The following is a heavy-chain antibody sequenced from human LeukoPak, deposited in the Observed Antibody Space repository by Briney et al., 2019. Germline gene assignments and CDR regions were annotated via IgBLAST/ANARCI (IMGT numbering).Heavy chain of an antibody. CDR2: INPNSGGT. Sequence: ASVKVSCKASGYTFTGYYMHWVRQAPGQGLEWMGWINPNSGGTNYAQKFQGRVTMTRDNSKNTLYLQKNSLRAEDTAVYYCAKDQIAGYSSSRDTLWGQGTLVTVSS. V-gene: IGHV1-2*02. CDR3: AKDQIAGYSSSRDTL. D-gene: IGHD6-13*01. J-gene: IGHJ4*02. CDR1: GYTFTGYY.